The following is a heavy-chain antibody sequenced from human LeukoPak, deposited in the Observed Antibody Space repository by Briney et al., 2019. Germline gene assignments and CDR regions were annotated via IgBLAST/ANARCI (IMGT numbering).Heavy chain of an antibody. Sequence: ASVKVSCTASGYTFANYAMHWVRQAPGQGLEWMGIINPSGGSTSYAQKFQGRVTMTRDTSTSTVYMELSSLRSEDTAVYYCARGTKFGELFWGQGTLVTVSS. CDR1: GYTFANYA. CDR3: ARGTKFGELF. CDR2: INPSGGST. J-gene: IGHJ4*02. D-gene: IGHD3-10*02. V-gene: IGHV1-46*01.